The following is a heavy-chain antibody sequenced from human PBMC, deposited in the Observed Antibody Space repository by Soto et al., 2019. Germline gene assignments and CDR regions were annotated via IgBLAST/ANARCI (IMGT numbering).Heavy chain of an antibody. V-gene: IGHV3-21*01. Sequence: GGSLRLSCAASGFTFSSYSMNWVRQAPGKGLEWVSSISSSSSYIYYADSVKGRFTISRDNAKNSLYLQMNSLRAEDTAVYYCARGAALGTFTYDYWGQGTLVTVSS. CDR1: GFTFSSYS. CDR2: ISSSSSYI. D-gene: IGHD1-1*01. CDR3: ARGAALGTFTYDY. J-gene: IGHJ4*02.